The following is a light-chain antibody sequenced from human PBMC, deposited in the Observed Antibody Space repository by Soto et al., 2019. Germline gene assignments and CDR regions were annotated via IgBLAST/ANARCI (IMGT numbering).Light chain of an antibody. CDR2: AAS. CDR1: QSISSY. V-gene: IGKV1-39*01. J-gene: IGKJ1*01. CDR3: QQYNSYSWT. Sequence: DIQMTQSPSSLSASIGDRVTLTCRASQSISSYLNWYQQKPGKAPKLLIYAASSLQSGVPSRFSGSGSGTDFTLTISSLQPEDFATYYCQQYNSYSWTFGQGTKVDIK.